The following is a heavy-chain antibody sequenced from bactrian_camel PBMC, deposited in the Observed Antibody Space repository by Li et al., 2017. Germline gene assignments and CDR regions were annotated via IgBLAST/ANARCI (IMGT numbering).Heavy chain of an antibody. CDR3: AADFDCYTGVRATYDD. D-gene: IGHD7*01. CDR1: SYTYSRAC. Sequence: HVQLVESGGGSVQAGGSLRLSCAVDSYTYSRACMGWSRQIPGQEREGVAKIGRDGTTTYSDSVKGRFTISRDNAKNTVYLQMNTLKLEYTAMYYCAADFDCYTGVRATYDDWGQGTQVTVS. V-gene: IGHV3S53*01. CDR2: IGRDGTT. J-gene: IGHJ4*01.